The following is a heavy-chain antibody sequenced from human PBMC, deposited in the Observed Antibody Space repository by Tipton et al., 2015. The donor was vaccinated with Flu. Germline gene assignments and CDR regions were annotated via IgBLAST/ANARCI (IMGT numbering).Heavy chain of an antibody. CDR2: IRSKAYGGTT. V-gene: IGHV3-49*04. CDR1: GFTFGDYA. D-gene: IGHD2-15*01. Sequence: SLRLYCTASGFTFGDYAMSWVRQAPGKGLEWVGFIRSKAYGGTTEYAASVKGRFTISRDDSKSIAYLQMNSLKTEDTAVYYCTSALGNIVVVVAATPPDYWGQGTLVTVSS. CDR3: TSALGNIVVVVAATPPDY. J-gene: IGHJ4*02.